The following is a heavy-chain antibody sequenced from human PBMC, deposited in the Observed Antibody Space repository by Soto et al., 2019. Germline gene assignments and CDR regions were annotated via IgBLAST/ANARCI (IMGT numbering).Heavy chain of an antibody. CDR2: IYSGGST. V-gene: IGHV3-53*01. J-gene: IGHJ4*02. Sequence: PGGSLRLSCAASGFTVSSDYMSWVRQAPGKGLEWVSIIYSGGSTYYADSVKGRFTISRDNSRNTVYLQMNSLRAEDTAVYYCARDPFSGRYSLWGQGTLVTVSS. D-gene: IGHD1-26*01. CDR3: ARDPFSGRYSL. CDR1: GFTVSSDY.